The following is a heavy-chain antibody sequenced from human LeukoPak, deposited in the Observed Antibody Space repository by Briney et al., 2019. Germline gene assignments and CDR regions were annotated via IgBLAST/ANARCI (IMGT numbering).Heavy chain of an antibody. Sequence: ASVKVSCKASGYTFTSYGISWVRQAPGQGLEWMGWISAYNGNTNYARKLQGRVTMTTDTSTSTAYMELRSLRSDDTAVYYCAREVIPLLGYCSSTSCYTIDYWGQGTLVTVSS. J-gene: IGHJ4*02. CDR1: GYTFTSYG. CDR3: AREVIPLLGYCSSTSCYTIDY. D-gene: IGHD2-2*02. V-gene: IGHV1-18*01. CDR2: ISAYNGNT.